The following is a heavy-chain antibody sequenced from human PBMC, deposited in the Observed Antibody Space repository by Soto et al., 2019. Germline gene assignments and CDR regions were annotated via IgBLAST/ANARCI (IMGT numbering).Heavy chain of an antibody. D-gene: IGHD6-13*01. CDR3: ARQILAAAGTGRIDH. CDR2: INYSGST. J-gene: IGHJ4*02. Sequence: QLQLQESGPGLVKPSETLSLTCTVSGGSISSSSYYWGWIRQPPGKGLEWIGSINYSGSTYYNPSLKSRVTISVDTSKNQFSLKLSSVTAADTAVYYCARQILAAAGTGRIDHWGQGTLVTVSS. V-gene: IGHV4-39*01. CDR1: GGSISSSSYY.